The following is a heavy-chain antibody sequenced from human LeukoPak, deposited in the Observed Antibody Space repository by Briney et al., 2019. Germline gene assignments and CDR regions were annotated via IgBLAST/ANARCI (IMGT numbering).Heavy chain of an antibody. CDR2: ISGSGGST. CDR1: GFTFSSYG. D-gene: IGHD3-10*01. J-gene: IGHJ4*02. Sequence: GGSLRLSCAASGFTFSSYGMSWVRQAPGKGLEWVSAISGSGGSTYYADSVKGRFTISRDNSKNTLYLQMNSLRAEDTAVYYCAKMGGGSGSYYKPVDYWGQGTLVTVSS. V-gene: IGHV3-23*01. CDR3: AKMGGGSGSYYKPVDY.